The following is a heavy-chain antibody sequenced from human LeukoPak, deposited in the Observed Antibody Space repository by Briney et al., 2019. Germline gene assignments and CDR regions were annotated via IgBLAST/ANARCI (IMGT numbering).Heavy chain of an antibody. CDR1: GFTFSNAW. J-gene: IGHJ6*02. CDR3: AKDITMVRGVIGYYGMDV. D-gene: IGHD3-10*01. CDR2: ISGSGGST. Sequence: GGSLRLSCAASGFTFSNAWMSWVRQAPGKGLEWVSGISGSGGSTFYADSVKGRFTISRDNSENTLYLQMNSLRAEDTAVYYCAKDITMVRGVIGYYGMDVWGQGTTVTVSS. V-gene: IGHV3-23*01.